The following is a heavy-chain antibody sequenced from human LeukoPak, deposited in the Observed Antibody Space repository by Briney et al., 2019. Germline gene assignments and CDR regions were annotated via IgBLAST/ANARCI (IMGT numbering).Heavy chain of an antibody. D-gene: IGHD3-22*01. V-gene: IGHV1-8*01. J-gene: IGHJ4*02. CDR2: MNPNTGRT. CDR3: ARLAETPDYYSNGGYFYLGY. CDR1: RYTFTSYD. Sequence: ASVKVSCKASRYTFTSYDINWVREAAGQGLEWMGWMNPNTGRTGYAQKFQGRVTITRDTSITTAYMELTSLTYEDTAVYYCARLAETPDYYSNGGYFYLGYWGQGTPVTVSS.